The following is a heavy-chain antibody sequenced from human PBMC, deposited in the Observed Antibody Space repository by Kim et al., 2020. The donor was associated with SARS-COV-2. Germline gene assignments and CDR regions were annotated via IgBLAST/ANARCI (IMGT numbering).Heavy chain of an antibody. CDR2: IHSDGSSA. CDR1: GFPYRQFW. V-gene: IGHV3-74*01. CDR3: AEGMRGLEV. Sequence: GGSLRLSCEGSGFPYRQFWMTWVRQVPGEGLEWVARIHSDGSSADYAESVRGRFTISTDGSRTALFLQMDSLRVEDTAMYFCAEGMRGLEVWGQGTMVTVPS. J-gene: IGHJ6*02.